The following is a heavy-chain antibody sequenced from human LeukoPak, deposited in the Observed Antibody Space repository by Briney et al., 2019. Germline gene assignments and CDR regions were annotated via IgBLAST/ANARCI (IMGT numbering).Heavy chain of an antibody. J-gene: IGHJ4*02. CDR2: ISDRGTTM. CDR1: GITFGTYA. CDR3: ARSKFRYCPGGI. D-gene: IGHD2-8*02. Sequence: GGSLRLSCAASGITFGTYAMNWIRQAPGKGPEWVSFISDRGTTMDYADSVRGRFTISRDNAKNSLYLQLNSLRAEDTALYYCARSKFRYCPGGIWGPGTLVTVSS. V-gene: IGHV3-21*06.